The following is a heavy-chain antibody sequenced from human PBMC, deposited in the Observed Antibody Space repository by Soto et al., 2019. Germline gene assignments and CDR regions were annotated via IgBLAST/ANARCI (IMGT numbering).Heavy chain of an antibody. CDR3: ARDSMRGRFDP. J-gene: IGHJ5*02. D-gene: IGHD2-8*01. CDR1: GFTFSTSW. Sequence: EVQLVESGGGLVQPGGSLRLSCAASGFTFSTSWMHWVRQAPVKGLVWVSRIESDGRGTTYADSVKGRFTISRDNAKNTLYLQMNSLRAEDTAVYYCARDSMRGRFDPWGQGTLVTVSS. CDR2: IESDGRGT. V-gene: IGHV3-74*01.